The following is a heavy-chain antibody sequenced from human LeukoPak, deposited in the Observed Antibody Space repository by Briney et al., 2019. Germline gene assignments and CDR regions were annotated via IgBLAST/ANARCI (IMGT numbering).Heavy chain of an antibody. CDR2: ISGSGGST. Sequence: GGSLRLSCAASGFTFSTYAMSWVRQAPGKGLEWVSAISGSGGSTYYADSVKGRFTISRDNSKNTLYLQMNSLRAEDTAVYYCARGLDCSSTSCYTRPDAFDIWGQGTMVTVSS. D-gene: IGHD2-2*02. CDR3: ARGLDCSSTSCYTRPDAFDI. J-gene: IGHJ3*02. CDR1: GFTFSTYA. V-gene: IGHV3-23*01.